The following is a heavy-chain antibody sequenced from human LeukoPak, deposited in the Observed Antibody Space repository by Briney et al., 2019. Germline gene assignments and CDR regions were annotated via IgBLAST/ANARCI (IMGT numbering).Heavy chain of an antibody. CDR3: ARIWAEFRLVSDF. V-gene: IGHV1-18*01. D-gene: IGHD3-10*01. CDR1: GYTFNSYL. J-gene: IGHJ4*02. Sequence: ASVKASCKGSGYTFNSYLISWVRRVPGQGLEWMGWISGHNGNTDYAQNFKDRITLTTDTSTSTAYMELRSLTSDDTAVYYCARIWAEFRLVSDFWGQGTQVTVSP. CDR2: ISGHNGNT.